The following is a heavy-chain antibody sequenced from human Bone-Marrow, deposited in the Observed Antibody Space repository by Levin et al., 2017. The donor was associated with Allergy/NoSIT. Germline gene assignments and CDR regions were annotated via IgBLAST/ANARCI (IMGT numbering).Heavy chain of an antibody. CDR2: IYPGDSDT. D-gene: IGHD3-3*01. CDR3: ARLFDYDFWSGYLDY. J-gene: IGHJ4*02. Sequence: GGSLRLSCKGSGYSFTSYWIGWVRQMPGKGLEWMGIIYPGDSDTRYSPSFQGQVTISADKSISTAYLQWSSLKASDTAMYYCARLFDYDFWSGYLDYWAREPWSPSPQ. V-gene: IGHV5-51*01. CDR1: GYSFTSYW.